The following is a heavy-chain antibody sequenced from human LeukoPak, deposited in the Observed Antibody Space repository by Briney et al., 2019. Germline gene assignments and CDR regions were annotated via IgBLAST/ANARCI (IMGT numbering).Heavy chain of an antibody. CDR3: ARASRRADIAARWSYYFDY. D-gene: IGHD6-6*01. CDR1: GYTFTSYD. CDR2: MNPNSGNT. V-gene: IGHV1-8*01. Sequence: EASVKVSCKASGYTFTSYDINWVRQATGQGLEWMGWMNPNSGNTGYAQKFQGRVTMTRNTSISTAYMELSSLRSEDTAVYYCARASRRADIAARWSYYFDYWGQGTLVTVSS. J-gene: IGHJ4*02.